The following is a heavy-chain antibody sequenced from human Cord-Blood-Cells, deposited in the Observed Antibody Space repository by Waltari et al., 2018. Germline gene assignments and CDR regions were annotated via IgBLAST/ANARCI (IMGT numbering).Heavy chain of an antibody. CDR2: INHSGST. CDR1: GGSFSGYY. D-gene: IGHD4-4*01. CDR3: ARPGYSNYYFDY. J-gene: IGHJ4*02. Sequence: QVQLQQWGAGLLKPSETLSLTCAVYGGSFSGYYWSWIRQPPGKGLEWIGEINHSGSTNYNPSLKSRVTISVDTSKNQFSLKLSSVTAADTAVYYCARPGYSNYYFDYWGQGTLVTVSS. V-gene: IGHV4-34*01.